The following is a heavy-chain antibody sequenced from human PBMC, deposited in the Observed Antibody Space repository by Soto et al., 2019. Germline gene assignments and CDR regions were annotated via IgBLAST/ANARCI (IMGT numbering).Heavy chain of an antibody. Sequence: EEQLVESGGGLVQSGGSLRLSCAASEFTFSSYWMHWVRQAPGKGLVWVSRIDNDGRGTIYADSVKGRFTVTRDNTKNMLYLQMNSLRDEDTAVYFCSRGSFNHGFDIWGQGTMVTVSS. CDR3: SRGSFNHGFDI. V-gene: IGHV3-74*01. CDR1: EFTFSSYW. J-gene: IGHJ3*02. CDR2: IDNDGRGT.